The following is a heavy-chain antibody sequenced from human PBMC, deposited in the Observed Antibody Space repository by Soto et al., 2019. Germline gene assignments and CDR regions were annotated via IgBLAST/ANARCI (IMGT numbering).Heavy chain of an antibody. CDR3: ARQNSYSGMDV. Sequence: GASVKVSCKASGYTFTSYFITWVRQAPGQGLEWMGWISAYNGNTNYAQMLQGRVTMTTDTSTATAYMEMRSLRSDATAVYYCARQNSYSGMDVWGQGTTVTVSS. CDR1: GYTFTSYF. CDR2: ISAYNGNT. V-gene: IGHV1-18*01. J-gene: IGHJ6*02.